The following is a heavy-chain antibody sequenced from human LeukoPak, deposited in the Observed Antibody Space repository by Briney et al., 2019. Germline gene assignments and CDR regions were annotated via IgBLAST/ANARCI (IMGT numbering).Heavy chain of an antibody. J-gene: IGHJ4*02. CDR3: AKDSSLSLISGYYFDY. CDR1: GFTFSSYG. V-gene: IGHV3-30*02. Sequence: GGSLRLSCAASGFTFSSYGMRWVRQAPGKGLEWVAFIRYDGNNKYYADTVKGRFTISRDNSKNTLYLQMNSLRAEDTAVYYCAKDSSLSLISGYYFDYWGQGTLVTVSS. D-gene: IGHD1-14*01. CDR2: IRYDGNNK.